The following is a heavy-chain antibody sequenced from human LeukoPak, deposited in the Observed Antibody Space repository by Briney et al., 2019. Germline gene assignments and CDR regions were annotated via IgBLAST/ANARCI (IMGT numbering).Heavy chain of an antibody. CDR3: ASTTYDYDTSGHYFLDY. D-gene: IGHD3-22*01. V-gene: IGHV4-4*07. J-gene: IGHJ4*02. Sequence: SETLSLTCTVSGGSINSYYWSWIRQPAGKGLEWIGRIYTSGATNYNPSLKSRVTMSVDTSKNHFSLQLRSVTAADTAVYYCASTTYDYDTSGHYFLDYWGQGSLVTVSS. CDR1: GGSINSYY. CDR2: IYTSGAT.